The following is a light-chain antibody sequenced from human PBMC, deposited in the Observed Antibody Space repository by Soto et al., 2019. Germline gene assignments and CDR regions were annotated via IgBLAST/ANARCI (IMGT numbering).Light chain of an antibody. J-gene: IGKJ5*01. CDR2: GTS. CDR3: QQYGNSPIT. V-gene: IGKV3-20*01. CDR1: ESIYSAY. Sequence: EVVLTQSPGTLSLSRGERATLSCRASESIYSAYLGWYQQKPGQAPRLLIYGTSSRATCIPDRFSSSGSGTDLTLTISRLEPEDVAVYYCQQYGNSPITCGEGTRLEIK.